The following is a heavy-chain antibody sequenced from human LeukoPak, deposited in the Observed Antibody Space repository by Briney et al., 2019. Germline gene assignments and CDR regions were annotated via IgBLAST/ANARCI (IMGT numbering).Heavy chain of an antibody. V-gene: IGHV3-48*01. J-gene: IGHJ4*02. D-gene: IGHD2-2*01. CDR1: GFTFSSYS. CDR2: ISSSSSTI. Sequence: GGPLRLSCAASGFTFSSYSMNWVRQAPGKGLEWVSYISSSSSTIYYADSVKGRFTISRDNAKNSLYLQMNSLRAEDTAVYYCARDWGVVVPAAMGGYYFDYWGQGTLVTVSS. CDR3: ARDWGVVVPAAMGGYYFDY.